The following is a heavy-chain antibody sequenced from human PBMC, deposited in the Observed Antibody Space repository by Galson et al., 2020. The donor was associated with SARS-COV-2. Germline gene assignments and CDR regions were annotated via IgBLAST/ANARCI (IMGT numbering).Heavy chain of an antibody. CDR2: ISSSSSYI. CDR3: TRVRSAAAGPAPKYYYYGMDV. CDR1: GFTFSSYS. D-gene: IGHD6-13*01. V-gene: IGHV3-21*01. Sequence: GGSLRLSCAASGFTFSSYSMNWVRQAPGKGLEWVSSISSSSSYIYYADSVKGRFTISRDNAKNSLYLQMNSLRAEDTAVYYCTRVRSAAAGPAPKYYYYGMDVWGQGTTVTVSS. J-gene: IGHJ6*02.